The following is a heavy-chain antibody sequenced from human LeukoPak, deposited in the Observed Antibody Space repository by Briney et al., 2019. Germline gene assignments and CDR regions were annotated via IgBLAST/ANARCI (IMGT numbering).Heavy chain of an antibody. CDR1: GGSISSGDYY. J-gene: IGHJ4*02. CDR3: ASMVRGAQLFDY. D-gene: IGHD3-10*01. CDR2: IYYSGST. V-gene: IGHV4-30-4*01. Sequence: PSETLSLTCAVSGGSISSGDYYWSWIRQPPGKGLEWIGYIYYSGSTYYNPSLKSRVTISVDTSKNQFSLKLSSVTAADTAVYYCASMVRGAQLFDYWGQGTLVTVSS.